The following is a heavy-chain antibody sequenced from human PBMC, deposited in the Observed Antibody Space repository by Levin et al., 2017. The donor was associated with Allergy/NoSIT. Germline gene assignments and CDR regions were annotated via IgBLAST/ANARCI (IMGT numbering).Heavy chain of an antibody. D-gene: IGHD3-3*01. CDR2: ISSSGSTI. CDR3: ARQLGNFWSGYNYFDY. Sequence: GGSLRLSCAASGFTFSSYEMNWVRQAPGKGLEWVSYISSSGSTIYYADSVKGRFTISRDNAKNSLYLQMNSMRAEDTAVYYCARQLGNFWSGYNYFDYWGQGTLVTVSS. J-gene: IGHJ4*02. V-gene: IGHV3-48*03. CDR1: GFTFSSYE.